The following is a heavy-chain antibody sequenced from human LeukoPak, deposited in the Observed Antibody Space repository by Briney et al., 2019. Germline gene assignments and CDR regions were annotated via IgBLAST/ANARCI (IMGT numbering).Heavy chain of an antibody. CDR3: ARYLRQPGTFYLDH. Sequence: LETLSLTCTVSGASISSDYWTWIRQPPGMGLEWSGDIYYSGSTNYNPSLKSRVTMSVDTSRNQFSLELPSVTAADSAVYYCARYLRQPGTFYLDHWGQGTLVTVSS. CDR1: GASISSDY. J-gene: IGHJ4*02. V-gene: IGHV4-59*01. CDR2: IYYSGST. D-gene: IGHD3-16*01.